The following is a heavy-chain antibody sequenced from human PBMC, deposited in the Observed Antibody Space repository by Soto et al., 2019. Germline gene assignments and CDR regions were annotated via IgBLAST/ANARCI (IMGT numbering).Heavy chain of an antibody. CDR3: ARRSSIWLIEIKFDP. Sequence: QVQLVQSGAEVKNPGASVRVSCRGARYTFTSYNIYWVRQAPGQGLEWMGWIETSTGDTTYAQKFQGRVTMTRDTSVNIAYMELNNLLSDDTAVYYCARRSSIWLIEIKFDPWGQGTLVTVSS. CDR2: IETSTGDT. CDR1: RYTFTSYN. J-gene: IGHJ5*02. V-gene: IGHV1-2*02. D-gene: IGHD3-22*01.